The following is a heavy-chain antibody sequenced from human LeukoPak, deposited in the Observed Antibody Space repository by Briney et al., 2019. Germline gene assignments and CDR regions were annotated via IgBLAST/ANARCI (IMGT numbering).Heavy chain of an antibody. J-gene: IGHJ4*02. Sequence: GGSLRLSCEGPGFIFNNAWMSWTRQAPGKGLEWVGRVRTTAEGETTDYAAPVRGRFTISRDDSKSTVYLQMNSLETEDTAIYYCTAGLGKTDDDSWGQGTLVTVSS. CDR2: VRTTAEGETT. V-gene: IGHV3-15*01. CDR1: GFIFNNAW. CDR3: TAGLGKTDDDS. D-gene: IGHD4-11*01.